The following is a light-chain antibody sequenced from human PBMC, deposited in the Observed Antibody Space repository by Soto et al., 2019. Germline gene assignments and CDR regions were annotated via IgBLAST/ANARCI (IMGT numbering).Light chain of an antibody. Sequence: QSVLTQPASGSGSPGQPITISCTGTSSDIGRYNYVSWFQQHPGKVPKLVIFEVNYRPSGVSDRFSGSKAGNTASLTISGLQAEDEADYYCTSCITANTRCVFGSGNKVTGL. J-gene: IGLJ1*01. V-gene: IGLV2-14*01. CDR1: SSDIGRYNY. CDR3: TSCITANTRCV. CDR2: EVN.